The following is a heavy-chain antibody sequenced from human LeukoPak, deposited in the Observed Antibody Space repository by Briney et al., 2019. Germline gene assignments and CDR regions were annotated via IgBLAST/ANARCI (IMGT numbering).Heavy chain of an antibody. D-gene: IGHD3-22*01. CDR1: GGTFSSYS. J-gene: IGHJ5*02. CDR3: ASQYDSSGYYWA. CDR2: IIPIFGTA. Sequence: SVKVSCKASGGTFSSYSISWVRQAPGQGLEWMGVIIPIFGTANYAQKFQGRVTITTDETTSTAYMELSSLRSEDTAVYYCASQYDSSGYYWAWGQGTLVTVSS. V-gene: IGHV1-69*05.